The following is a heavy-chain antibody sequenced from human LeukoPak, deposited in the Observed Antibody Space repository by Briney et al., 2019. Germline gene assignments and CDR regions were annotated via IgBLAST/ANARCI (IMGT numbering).Heavy chain of an antibody. V-gene: IGHV4-34*01. J-gene: IGHJ5*02. D-gene: IGHD2-2*01. CDR3: ARGGRRKVVVVPASWFDP. CDR1: GGSFSGYY. Sequence: EPSETLSLTCAVYGGSFSGYYWSWIRQPPGKGLEWIGEINHSGSTNYNPSLKSRVTISVDTSKNQFSLKLSSVTAADTAVYYCARGGRRKVVVVPASWFDPWGQGTLVTVSS. CDR2: INHSGST.